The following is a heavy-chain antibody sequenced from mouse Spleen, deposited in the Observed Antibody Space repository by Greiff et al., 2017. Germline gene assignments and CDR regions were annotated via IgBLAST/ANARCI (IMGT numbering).Heavy chain of an antibody. CDR1: GFTFSNYA. D-gene: IGHD1-1*02. CDR2: ISSGGDYI. CDR3: TRDRGYYGYDAMDY. Sequence: DVMLVESGEGLVKPGGSLKLSCAASGFTFSNYAMSWVRQTPEKRLEWVAYISSGGDYIYYPDTIKGRFTISRDNARNTLYLQMSSLKSEDTAMYYCTRDRGYYGYDAMDYWGQGTSVTVSS. V-gene: IGHV5-9-1*02. J-gene: IGHJ4*01.